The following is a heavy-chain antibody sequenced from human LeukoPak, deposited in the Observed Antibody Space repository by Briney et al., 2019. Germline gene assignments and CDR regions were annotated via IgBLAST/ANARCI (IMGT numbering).Heavy chain of an antibody. CDR2: FSGASTA. CDR1: GFTFNSYA. D-gene: IGHD6-19*01. V-gene: IGHV3-23*01. Sequence: GGPLTLSCAASGFTFNSYAMSWVRQAPGKGLEGVSTFSGASTASYADAVTGRVTISRDNSKNILYQQLNSLRADDTAVYYCAKLKQWQPQRYFFEYWGQGALVTVAS. CDR3: AKLKQWQPQRYFFEY. J-gene: IGHJ4*02.